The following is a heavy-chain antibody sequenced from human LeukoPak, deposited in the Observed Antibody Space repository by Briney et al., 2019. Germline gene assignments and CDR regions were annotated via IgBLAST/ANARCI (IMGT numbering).Heavy chain of an antibody. CDR1: GGSISSYY. CDR3: ARRNLDAYSSGWYMDY. CDR2: IYYSGST. Sequence: SETLSLTCTVSGGSISSYYWSWIRQPPGKGLEWIGYIYYSGSTNYNPSLKSRVTISVDTSKNQFSLKLSSVTAADTAVYYCARRNLDAYSSGWYMDYWGQGTLVTVSS. J-gene: IGHJ4*02. V-gene: IGHV4-59*01. D-gene: IGHD6-19*01.